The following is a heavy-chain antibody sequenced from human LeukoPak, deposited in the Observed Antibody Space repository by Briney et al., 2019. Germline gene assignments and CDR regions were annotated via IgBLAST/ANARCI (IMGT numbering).Heavy chain of an antibody. CDR1: GFTFSNAW. J-gene: IGHJ4*02. Sequence: PRGSLRLSCAASGFTFSNAWMSWVRQAPGKGLEWVGRIKSKTDGGTTDYAAPVKGRFTISRDDSKNTLYLQMNSLKTEDTAVYYCTTSVVVTASPGYWGQGTLVTVSS. D-gene: IGHD2-21*02. CDR2: IKSKTDGGTT. V-gene: IGHV3-15*01. CDR3: TTSVVVTASPGY.